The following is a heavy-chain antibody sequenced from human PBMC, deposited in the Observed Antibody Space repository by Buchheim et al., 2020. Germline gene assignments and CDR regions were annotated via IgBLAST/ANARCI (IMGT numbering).Heavy chain of an antibody. CDR2: IYYSGIT. D-gene: IGHD4-11*01. CDR1: GGSISSNRYY. Sequence: QLQLQESGPGLVKPSETLSLTCTVSGGSISSNRYYWGWIRQPPGKGLEWIGNIYYSGITYYNPSLKSRVTKSIDTSKNQFSLKLRSVTAADMAVYYCSRAVTAKYYGMDVWGQGTT. V-gene: IGHV4-39*07. J-gene: IGHJ6*02. CDR3: SRAVTAKYYGMDV.